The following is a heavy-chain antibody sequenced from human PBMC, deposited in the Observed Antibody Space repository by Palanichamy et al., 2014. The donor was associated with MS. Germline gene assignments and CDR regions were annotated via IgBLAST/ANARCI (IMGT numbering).Heavy chain of an antibody. CDR1: GGSISSYY. D-gene: IGHD3-9*01. CDR3: ARLGRYYDILTGYLLYYFDY. Sequence: QVQLQESGPGLVKPSETLSLTCTVSGGSISSYYWSWIRQPPGKGLEWIGYIYYSGSTNYNPSLKSRVTISVDTSKNQFSLKLSSVTAADTAVYYCARLGRYYDILTGYLLYYFDYWGQGTLVTVSS. J-gene: IGHJ4*02. V-gene: IGHV4-59*08. CDR2: IYYSGST.